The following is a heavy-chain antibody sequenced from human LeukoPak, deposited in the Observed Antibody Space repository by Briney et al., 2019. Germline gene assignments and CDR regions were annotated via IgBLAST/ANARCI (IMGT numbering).Heavy chain of an antibody. CDR1: GFTFNNYA. CDR3: AKDQGIQLWLKYFQH. V-gene: IGHV3-23*01. CDR2: ISGSGGTT. Sequence: PGGSLRLSCAASGFTFNNYAMTWVRQAPGKGLDWVSAISGSGGTTLYADSVKGRFTISRDNPKSTLYLQMNSLRAEDTAVYYCAKDQGIQLWLKYFQHWGQGTLFTVSS. D-gene: IGHD5-18*01. J-gene: IGHJ1*01.